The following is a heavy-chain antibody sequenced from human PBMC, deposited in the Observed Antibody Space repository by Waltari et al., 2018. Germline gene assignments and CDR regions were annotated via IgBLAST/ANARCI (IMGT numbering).Heavy chain of an antibody. CDR2: IVHSGST. D-gene: IGHD3-10*01. Sequence: QVQLQQRGTGLLKTSRTLSLTCDVSGGPFSDYCWTWIRQVPGKGLEWIGEIVHSGSTSYTPSLRGRITISLDTSKNQFSLRLNSVTAADTAVYYCARGRRESVWVGELLYYHYYGMDVWGQGTTVSVSS. CDR1: GGPFSDYC. CDR3: ARGRRESVWVGELLYYHYYGMDV. J-gene: IGHJ6*02. V-gene: IGHV4-34*02.